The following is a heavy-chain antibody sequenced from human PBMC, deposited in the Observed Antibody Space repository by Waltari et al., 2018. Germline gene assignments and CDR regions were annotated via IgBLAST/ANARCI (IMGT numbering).Heavy chain of an antibody. Sequence: QVHLVESGGSVVQPGKSLRLSCEGSGLTFSHHGMHWVRQAPGKGLQWVAFISKDATNAEYAESVKGRFTISRDDSMHTLFLQMNSLTSDDTGKYYCAKAQSVTVPLCLWFDPRGQGTLVTVSS. V-gene: IGHV3-30*18. CDR2: ISKDATNA. CDR3: AKAQSVTVPLCLWFDP. J-gene: IGHJ5*02. CDR1: GLTFSHHG.